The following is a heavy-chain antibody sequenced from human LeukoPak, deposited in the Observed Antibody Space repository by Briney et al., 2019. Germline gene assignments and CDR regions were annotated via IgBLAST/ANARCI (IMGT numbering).Heavy chain of an antibody. D-gene: IGHD1-26*01. CDR3: TTGVVGATIPLDY. CDR2: IKSKTDGGTT. V-gene: IGHV3-15*01. CDR1: GFTFSNAW. Sequence: PGGSLRLSCAASGFTFSNAWMSWVRQAPGKGLEGVGRIKSKTDGGTTDYAAPVKGRFTISRDDSKNTLYLQMNSLKTEDTAVYYCTTGVVGATIPLDYWGQGTLVTVSS. J-gene: IGHJ4*02.